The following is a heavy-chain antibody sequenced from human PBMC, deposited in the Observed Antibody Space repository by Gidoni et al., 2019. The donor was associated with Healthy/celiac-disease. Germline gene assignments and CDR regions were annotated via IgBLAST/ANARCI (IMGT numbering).Heavy chain of an antibody. CDR3: ARRPYYYDSSGYYD. V-gene: IGHV5-51*03. Sequence: EVQLLQSGAEVTQPGESLMISCQGSGYSFTSYWIGWVRQMPGKGLEWMGIIYPGDSDTRYSPSGQGQVTISADKSISTAYLQWSSLKASDTAMYYCARRPYYYDSSGYYDWGQGTLVTVSS. D-gene: IGHD3-22*01. CDR2: IYPGDSDT. CDR1: GYSFTSYW. J-gene: IGHJ4*02.